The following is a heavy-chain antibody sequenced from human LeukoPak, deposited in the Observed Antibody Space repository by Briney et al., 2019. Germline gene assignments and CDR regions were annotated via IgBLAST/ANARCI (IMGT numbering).Heavy chain of an antibody. V-gene: IGHV3-30*04. D-gene: IGHD3-22*01. CDR3: ARDPLEPGVVVGGNWFDP. CDR1: GITFSSYA. Sequence: GGSLRLSCAASGITFSSYAMHWVRQAPGKGLEWVAVISYDGSNKYYADSVKGRFTISRDNSKNTLYLQMNSLRAEDTAVYYCARDPLEPGVVVGGNWFDPWGQGTLVTVSS. CDR2: ISYDGSNK. J-gene: IGHJ5*02.